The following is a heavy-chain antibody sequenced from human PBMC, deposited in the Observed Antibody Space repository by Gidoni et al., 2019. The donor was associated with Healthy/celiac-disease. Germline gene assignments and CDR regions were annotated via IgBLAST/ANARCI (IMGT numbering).Heavy chain of an antibody. CDR1: GGTFSSYA. V-gene: IGHV1-69*04. CDR2: IIPILGKA. CDR3: ASSALYYYDRGAQDDAFDI. Sequence: QVQLVQSGAEVKKPGSSVKVSCKASGGTFSSYALSWVRQSPGQGLEWMGRIIPILGKANYAQKFQGRVTITADKSTSTAYMELSSLRSEDTAVYYCASSALYYYDRGAQDDAFDIWGQGTMVTVSS. J-gene: IGHJ3*02. D-gene: IGHD3-22*01.